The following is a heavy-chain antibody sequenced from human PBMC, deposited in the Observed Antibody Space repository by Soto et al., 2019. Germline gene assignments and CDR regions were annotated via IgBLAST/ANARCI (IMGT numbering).Heavy chain of an antibody. CDR2: IGPADSDT. V-gene: IGHV5-51*01. J-gene: IGHJ5*02. CDR1: EYRFNTYW. Sequence: PGESLKISCRYSEYRFNTYWIAWVRQMPGKGLEWMGIIGPADSDTQYSPSFKGQVTISADKAFNTVYLQWGRLKASDSAMYYCVKRIPDVSIPGPWFDTWGQGTLVTVSS. D-gene: IGHD2-2*02. CDR3: VKRIPDVSIPGPWFDT.